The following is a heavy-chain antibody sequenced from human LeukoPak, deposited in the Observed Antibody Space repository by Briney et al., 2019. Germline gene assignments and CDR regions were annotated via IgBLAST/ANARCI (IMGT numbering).Heavy chain of an antibody. CDR3: ARVVYSSSPDDCYYYYMDV. CDR1: GGSISSGDYY. J-gene: IGHJ6*03. Sequence: SQTLSLTCTVSGGSISSGDYYWSWIRQPPGKGLEWIGYIYYSGSTYYNPSLKSRVTISVDTSKNQFSLKLSSVTAADTAVYYCARVVYSSSPDDCYYYYMDVWGKGTTVTVSS. V-gene: IGHV4-30-4*08. CDR2: IYYSGST. D-gene: IGHD6-6*01.